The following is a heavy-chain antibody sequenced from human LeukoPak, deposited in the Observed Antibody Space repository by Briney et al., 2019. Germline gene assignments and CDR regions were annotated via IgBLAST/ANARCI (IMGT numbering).Heavy chain of an antibody. CDR1: GFTFSSYA. CDR2: ISGSGGCT. Sequence: GGSLRLSCAASGFTFSSYAMSWVRQAPGKGLEWVSAISGSGGCTYYADSVKGRFTISRDNSKNTLYLQMNSLRAEDTAVYYCARLPNYDFWSGYYVDYWGQGTLVTVSS. V-gene: IGHV3-23*01. J-gene: IGHJ4*02. CDR3: ARLPNYDFWSGYYVDY. D-gene: IGHD3-3*01.